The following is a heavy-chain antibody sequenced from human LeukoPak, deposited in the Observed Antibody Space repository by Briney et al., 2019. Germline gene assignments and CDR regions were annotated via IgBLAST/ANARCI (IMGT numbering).Heavy chain of an antibody. V-gene: IGHV3-9*01. CDR1: GFTFDDYG. J-gene: IGHJ6*02. CDR2: ISWNSGSI. CDR3: AKDMYGPARYYYYGMDV. Sequence: PGRSLRLSCAAAGFTFDDYGMRWVRHAPGEGLGWVSGISWNSGSIGYADSVKCRFTISRDNAKTSLYLQMNSLRAEDTALYYCAKDMYGPARYYYYGMDVWGQGTTVTVSS. D-gene: IGHD2-8*01.